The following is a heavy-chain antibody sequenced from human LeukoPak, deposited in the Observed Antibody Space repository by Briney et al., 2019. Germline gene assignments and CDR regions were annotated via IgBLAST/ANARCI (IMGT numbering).Heavy chain of an antibody. J-gene: IGHJ6*03. V-gene: IGHV3-23*01. D-gene: IGHD3-16*01. CDR2: ISGSGGST. Sequence: GGYLRLYCAASGFTFSSYAMSWVRQAPGKGLEWVSAISGSGGSTYYADSVRGRFTISRDNSKNALYLQMSSLRAEDTAVYYCAKAPQYDHLGYYYYYMDVWGKGTTVTVSS. CDR1: GFTFSSYA. CDR3: AKAPQYDHLGYYYYYMDV.